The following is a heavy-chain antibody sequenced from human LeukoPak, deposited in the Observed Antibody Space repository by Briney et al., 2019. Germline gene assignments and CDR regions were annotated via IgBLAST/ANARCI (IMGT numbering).Heavy chain of an antibody. CDR1: RFTFSTYW. CDR2: ISGSTTDI. V-gene: IGHV3-21*01. J-gene: IGHJ4*02. D-gene: IGHD3-22*01. Sequence: GGSLRLSCAASRFTFSTYWMHWVRQAPGKGLEWVSYISGSTTDIYYADSVKGRFTISRDNAKKSLYLQMNSLRAEDTAVYYCARLNHYYDSSGYYSLDYWGQGTLVTVSS. CDR3: ARLNHYYDSSGYYSLDY.